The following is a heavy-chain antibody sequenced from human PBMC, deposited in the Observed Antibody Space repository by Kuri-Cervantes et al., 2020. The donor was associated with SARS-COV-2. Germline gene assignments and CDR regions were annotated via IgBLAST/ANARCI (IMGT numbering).Heavy chain of an antibody. J-gene: IGHJ4*02. V-gene: IGHV3-30*19. CDR2: ISYDGTNK. CDR1: GFTFSRYA. Sequence: GGSLRLSCAASGFTFSRYAMHWVRQAPGKGLEWVAVISYDGTNKDYTASGKGRFTISRDNSQNTLYLQMKSLRTEDTALYYCARDRVGVQDSWGKGTMVTVSS. CDR3: ARDRVGVQDS. D-gene: IGHD2-21*01.